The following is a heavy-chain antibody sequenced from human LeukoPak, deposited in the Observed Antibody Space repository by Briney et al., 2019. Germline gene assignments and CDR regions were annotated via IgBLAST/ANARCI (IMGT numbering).Heavy chain of an antibody. CDR2: IKQDGREK. CDR3: ARDLALGFTMVRGVIIGPMDV. Sequence: GGSLRLSCAAYGFTFSSYWMSWVRQAPGKGLEWVANIKQDGREKYYVDSVKGRFTISRDNAKNSLYLQMTSLRAEDTAVYYCARDLALGFTMVRGVIIGPMDVWGQGTTVTVSS. J-gene: IGHJ6*02. D-gene: IGHD3-10*01. CDR1: GFTFSSYW. V-gene: IGHV3-7*01.